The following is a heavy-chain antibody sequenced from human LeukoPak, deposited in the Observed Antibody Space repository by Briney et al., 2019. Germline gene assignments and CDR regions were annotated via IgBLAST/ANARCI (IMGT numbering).Heavy chain of an antibody. Sequence: SQTLSLTCTVSGASISSIYYYWSWIRPPPGKDLEWIGYTYYSGSTSYNPSLKSRVTITVDTSKNQFSLKLSSVTAEDSAVYYCVTMVRGGVFDYWGPGALVIVSS. V-gene: IGHV4-30-4*01. CDR2: TYYSGST. D-gene: IGHD3-10*01. J-gene: IGHJ4*02. CDR3: VTMVRGGVFDY. CDR1: GASISSIYYY.